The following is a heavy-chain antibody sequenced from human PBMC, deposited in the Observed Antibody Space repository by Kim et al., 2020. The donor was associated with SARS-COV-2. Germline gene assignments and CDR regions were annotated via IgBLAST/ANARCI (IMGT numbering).Heavy chain of an antibody. V-gene: IGHV3-49*02. J-gene: IGHJ6*03. D-gene: IGHD4-17*01. CDR3: TRVDDYGDSAYYYYMDV. Sequence: VKGRLTISRDDSKSIAYLQMNSLKTEDTAVYYCTRVDDYGDSAYYYYMDVWGKGTTVTVSS.